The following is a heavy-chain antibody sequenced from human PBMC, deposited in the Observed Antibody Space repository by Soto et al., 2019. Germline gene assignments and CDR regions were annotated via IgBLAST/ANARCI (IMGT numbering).Heavy chain of an antibody. V-gene: IGHV4-31*03. CDR1: GDSVCSGTAA. CDR2: IFYSGSF. J-gene: IGHJ4*02. CDR3: ARAPETPSVLGVALPYFFDY. D-gene: IGHD3-3*01. Sequence: TPSITCTFSGDSVCSGTAAWSWIHQRPGKGLEWIGYIFYSGSFYYTPSLRGRVMILADTSKNQFTLRLSSVTAADTAVYYCARAPETPSVLGVALPYFFDYWGQGALLTVSS.